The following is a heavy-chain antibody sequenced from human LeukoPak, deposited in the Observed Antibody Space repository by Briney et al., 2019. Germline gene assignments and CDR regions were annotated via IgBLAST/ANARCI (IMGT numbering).Heavy chain of an antibody. CDR2: IIPIFGTA. Sequence: ASVKVSCEASGGTFSSYAISWVRQAPGQGLEWMGGIIPIFGTANYAQKFQGRVTITTDESTSTAYMELSSLRSEDTAVYYCASSIAAENFDYWGQGTLVTVSS. V-gene: IGHV1-69*05. CDR1: GGTFSSYA. CDR3: ASSIAAENFDY. J-gene: IGHJ4*02. D-gene: IGHD6-6*01.